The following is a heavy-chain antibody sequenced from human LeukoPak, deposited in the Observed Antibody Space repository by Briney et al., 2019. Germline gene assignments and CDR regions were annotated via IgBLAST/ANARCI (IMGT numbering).Heavy chain of an antibody. V-gene: IGHV3-23*01. CDR2: ISGSAGRT. CDR1: GFTFSSYD. CDR3: GKEGGATSPIDF. J-gene: IGHJ4*02. D-gene: IGHD1-26*01. Sequence: PGGSLRLSCAASGFTFSSYDMSWVRQTPGKGLEWVASISGSAGRTYYADSVKGRFTISRDNSKNTLYLQMTSLRAEDTAVYYCGKEGGATSPIDFWGQGTLVTVSS.